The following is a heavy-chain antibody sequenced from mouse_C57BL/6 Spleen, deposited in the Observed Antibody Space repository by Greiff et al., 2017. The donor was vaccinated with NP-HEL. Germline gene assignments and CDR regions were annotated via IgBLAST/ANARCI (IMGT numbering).Heavy chain of an antibody. D-gene: IGHD3-2*02. CDR1: GYAFSSSW. J-gene: IGHJ2*01. V-gene: IGHV1-82*01. Sequence: VKLMESGPELVKPGASVKISCKASGYAFSSSWMNWVKQRPGKGLEWIGRIYPGDGDTNYNGKFKGKATLTADKSSSTAYMQLSSLTSEDSAVYFCARYRSGYVPPFDYWGQGTTLTVSS. CDR2: IYPGDGDT. CDR3: ARYRSGYVPPFDY.